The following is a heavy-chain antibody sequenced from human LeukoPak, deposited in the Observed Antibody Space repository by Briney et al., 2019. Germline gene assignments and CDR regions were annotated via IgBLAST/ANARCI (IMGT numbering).Heavy chain of an antibody. V-gene: IGHV1-18*01. J-gene: IGHJ5*02. CDR2: ISAYNGNT. CDR1: GYTFTSYC. Sequence: ASVKVSCKASGYTFTSYCISWVRQAPGQGLEWMGWISAYNGNTNYAQKLQGRVTMTTDTSTSTAYMELRSLRSDDTAVYYCARTKQDIVVVPAALRGNWFDPWGQGTLVTVSS. D-gene: IGHD2-2*02. CDR3: ARTKQDIVVVPAALRGNWFDP.